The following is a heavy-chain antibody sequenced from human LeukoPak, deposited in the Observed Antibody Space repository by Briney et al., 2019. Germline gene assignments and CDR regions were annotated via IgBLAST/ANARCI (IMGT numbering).Heavy chain of an antibody. CDR3: ARGSAPRYYYYYYMDV. CDR2: INHSGST. D-gene: IGHD6-6*01. V-gene: IGHV4-34*01. Sequence: PSETLSLTCAVYGGSFSGYYWSWIRQPPGKGLEWIGEINHSGSTNYNPSLKSRVTISVDTSKNQFSLKLSSVTAADTAVYYCARGSAPRYYYYYYMDVWGQGTTVTVSS. J-gene: IGHJ6*03. CDR1: GGSFSGYY.